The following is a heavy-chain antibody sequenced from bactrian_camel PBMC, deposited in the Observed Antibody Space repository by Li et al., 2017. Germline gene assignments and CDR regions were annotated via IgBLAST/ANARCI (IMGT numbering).Heavy chain of an antibody. CDR1: GYTGSTAS. D-gene: IGHD1*01. Sequence: HVQLVESGGGSVQAGGSLRLSCAASGYTGSTASMAWFRQAPGKEREGVASFDRGGSARYADSAKGRFTISMDNNKTTVYLQMNSLKVEDTAMYYCATEMIGMRSKYWGQGTQVTVS. CDR3: ATEMIGMRSKY. CDR2: FDRGGSA. J-gene: IGHJ4*01. V-gene: IGHV3S53*01.